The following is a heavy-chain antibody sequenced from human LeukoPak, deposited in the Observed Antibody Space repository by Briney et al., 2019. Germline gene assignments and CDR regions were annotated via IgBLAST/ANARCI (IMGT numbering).Heavy chain of an antibody. CDR3: ARDKSQLWFDY. V-gene: IGHV4-34*01. CDR2: INESGNT. CDR1: GGPFSGYY. D-gene: IGHD5-18*01. Sequence: SETLSLTCGVYGGPFSGYYWSWIPQPPGKGLAWIGEINESGNTNYNPSLKSRVTISVDSSKNQFSLKLSSVTAPDPAVYYCARDKSQLWFDYWGQGTLVTVSS. J-gene: IGHJ5*01.